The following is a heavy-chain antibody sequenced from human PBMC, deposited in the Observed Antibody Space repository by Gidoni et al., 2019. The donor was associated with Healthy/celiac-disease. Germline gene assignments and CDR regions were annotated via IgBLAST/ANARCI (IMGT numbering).Heavy chain of an antibody. V-gene: IGHV3-23*01. CDR2: ISGSGGST. Sequence: EVQLLESGGGLVQPGGSLRLSCAASGFTFSSYSMSCVRQAPGKGLEWVSAISGSGGSTYYADSVKGRFTISRDNSKNTLYLQMNSLRAEDTAVYYCAKASRRDGYNDFDYWGQGTLVTVSS. CDR1: GFTFSSYS. J-gene: IGHJ4*02. D-gene: IGHD5-12*01. CDR3: AKASRRDGYNDFDY.